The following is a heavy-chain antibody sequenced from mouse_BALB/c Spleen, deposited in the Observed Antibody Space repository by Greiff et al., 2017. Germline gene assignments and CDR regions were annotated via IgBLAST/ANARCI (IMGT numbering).Heavy chain of an antibody. J-gene: IGHJ3*01. CDR3: ARSVITTAPWFAY. CDR1: GYTFTSYW. Sequence: VQLQQSGAELAKPGASVKMSCKASGYTFTSYWMHWVKQRPGQGLEWIGYINPSTGYTEYNQKFKDKATLTADKSSSTAYMQLSSLTSEDSAVYYCARSVITTAPWFAYWGQGTLVTVSA. D-gene: IGHD1-1*01. CDR2: INPSTGYT. V-gene: IGHV1-7*01.